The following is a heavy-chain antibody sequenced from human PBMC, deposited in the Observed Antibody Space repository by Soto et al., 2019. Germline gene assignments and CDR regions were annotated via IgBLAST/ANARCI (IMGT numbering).Heavy chain of an antibody. CDR1: GFTFSSYG. D-gene: IGHD5-18*01. V-gene: IGHV3-30*18. Sequence: QVQLVESGGGVVQPGRSLRLSCAASGFTFSSYGMHWVRQAPGKGLEWVAVISYDGSNKYYADSVKGRFTISRDNSKNTLYLQMNSLRAEATAVYYCAKGVTWIQLWFSDAFDIWGQGTMVTVSS. CDR3: AKGVTWIQLWFSDAFDI. J-gene: IGHJ3*02. CDR2: ISYDGSNK.